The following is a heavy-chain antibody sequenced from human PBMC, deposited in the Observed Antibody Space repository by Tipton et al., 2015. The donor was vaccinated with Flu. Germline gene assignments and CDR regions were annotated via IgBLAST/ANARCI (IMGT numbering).Heavy chain of an antibody. CDR3: ARGLVEGWPTGPDI. J-gene: IGHJ3*02. CDR1: GGSFRGYY. V-gene: IGHV4-34*01. Sequence: LRLSCAVYGGSFRGYYWSWIRQPPGKGLEWIGEINHSGSTNYNPSLKSRVTISVDTSKNQFYLKLSSVTAADTAVYYCARGLVEGWPTGPDIWGQGTMVTVSS. CDR2: INHSGST. D-gene: IGHD1-14*01.